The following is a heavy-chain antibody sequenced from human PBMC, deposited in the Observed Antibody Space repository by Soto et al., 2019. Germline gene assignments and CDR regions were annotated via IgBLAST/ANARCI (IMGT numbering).Heavy chain of an antibody. CDR1: GFTVSSNF. CDR2: RYSGGNA. V-gene: IGHV3-53*01. D-gene: IGHD3-10*01. J-gene: IGHJ4*02. Sequence: EVQLVESGGGLMQPGGSLRLSCAASGFTVSSNFRTWVRQAPGKGLEWVSSRYSGGNAYYADSVKGRFTISRDDFKNTLYLQMNRLRAEDTSVYFCARGYGAGSYFSDYWGQGTLFTVSS. CDR3: ARGYGAGSYFSDY.